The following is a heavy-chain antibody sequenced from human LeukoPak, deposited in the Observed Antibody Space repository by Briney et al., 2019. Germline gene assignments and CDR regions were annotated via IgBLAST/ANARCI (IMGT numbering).Heavy chain of an antibody. CDR3: ARDKSAGYGMDV. Sequence: PGGSLRLSCAASGFTVRSTYMSWVRQAPGKGLEWVAVIYSGGDTYYADSVKGRFTISRDNSKNTLYLQVNSLRAGDTAVYYCARDKSAGYGMDVWGQGTTVTVSS. CDR2: IYSGGDT. J-gene: IGHJ6*02. CDR1: GFTVRSTY. V-gene: IGHV3-53*01.